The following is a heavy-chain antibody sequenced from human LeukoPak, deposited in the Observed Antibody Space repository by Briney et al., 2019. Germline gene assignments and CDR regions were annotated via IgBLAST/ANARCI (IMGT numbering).Heavy chain of an antibody. J-gene: IGHJ4*02. CDR3: ARKGSSSWYGGGWAY. Sequence: GGSLRLSCSASGFTFSYYAMHWVRQAAGKGLEFVSGISSNGGSTYYADSVQGRFTVSRDNSQNTLSLRMNSLRPEDTAVFYCARKGSSSWYGGGWAYWGQGILVTVSS. CDR1: GFTFSYYA. D-gene: IGHD6-13*01. CDR2: ISSNGGST. V-gene: IGHV3-64*04.